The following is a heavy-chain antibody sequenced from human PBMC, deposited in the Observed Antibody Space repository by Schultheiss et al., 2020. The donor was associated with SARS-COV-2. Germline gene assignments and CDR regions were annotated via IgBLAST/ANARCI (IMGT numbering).Heavy chain of an antibody. V-gene: IGHV3-21*01. CDR2: ISSGANYI. CDR3: ARSPAAPTLDY. D-gene: IGHD6-6*01. Sequence: GGSLRLSCAASGFTFSSYEMNWVRQAPGKGLEWVSSISSGANYIYYSDSVRGRFTISRDNAKNSLYLQMNSLRAEDTAIYYCARSPAAPTLDYWGQGTLVTVSS. CDR1: GFTFSSYE. J-gene: IGHJ4*02.